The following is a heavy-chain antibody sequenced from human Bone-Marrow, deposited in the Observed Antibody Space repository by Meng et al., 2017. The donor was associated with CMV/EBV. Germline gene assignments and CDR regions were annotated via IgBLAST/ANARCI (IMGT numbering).Heavy chain of an antibody. CDR1: GGSISSSSYY. D-gene: IGHD5-24*01. V-gene: IGHV4-39*01. Sequence: SETLSLTCTVSGGSISSSSYYWGWIRRPPGKGLEWIGSIYYSGITYYNPSPKSPITISVSTSKNPLTLKLSSVSAADTAVYYCARRGVEGNFDYWGQGTLVTVSS. CDR3: ARRGVEGNFDY. J-gene: IGHJ4*02. CDR2: IYYSGIT.